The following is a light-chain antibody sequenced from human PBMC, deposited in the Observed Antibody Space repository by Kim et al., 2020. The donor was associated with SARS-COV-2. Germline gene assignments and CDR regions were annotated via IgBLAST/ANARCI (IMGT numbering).Light chain of an antibody. Sequence: DIQMTQSPSTLSASVGDRVTITCRASQSISVWLAWYQQKPGKAPSLLIYDASILESGVPSRFSGSGSGTELTLTISGLQPDEVATCYCEEYKGNLWTFGQGTKV. J-gene: IGKJ1*01. V-gene: IGKV1-5*01. CDR3: EEYKGNLWT. CDR1: QSISVW. CDR2: DAS.